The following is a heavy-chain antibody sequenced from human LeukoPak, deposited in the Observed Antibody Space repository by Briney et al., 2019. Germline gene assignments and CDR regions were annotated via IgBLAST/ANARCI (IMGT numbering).Heavy chain of an antibody. CDR3: ARDRVGSGWPRPYYFEF. CDR2: MNPNTGAT. Sequence: GASVTVSCTPSGYTFTGYYLHWVRQAPGQALEWMGWMNPNTGATMYAQKFQDRVSMSRDTSSSTAYMDLTSLRSDDTAVYFCARDRVGSGWPRPYYFEFWGQGTLVTVSS. CDR1: GYTFTGYY. D-gene: IGHD6-19*01. J-gene: IGHJ4*02. V-gene: IGHV1-2*02.